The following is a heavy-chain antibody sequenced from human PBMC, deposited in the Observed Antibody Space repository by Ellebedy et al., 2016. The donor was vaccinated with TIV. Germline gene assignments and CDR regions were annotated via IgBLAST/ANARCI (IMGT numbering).Heavy chain of an antibody. CDR2: IWYDGSIK. V-gene: IGHV3-33*01. CDR3: ARTTTMTTFGPFDL. CDR1: GLTFSRYG. J-gene: IGHJ3*01. Sequence: PGGSLRLSCAASGLTFSRYGMHWIRQAPDKGLEWVAVIWYDGSIKYLADSVKGRFTISRDNSKNTLYLQLNNLRAGDTALYYCARTTTMTTFGPFDLWGQGTRVTVSS. D-gene: IGHD3-16*01.